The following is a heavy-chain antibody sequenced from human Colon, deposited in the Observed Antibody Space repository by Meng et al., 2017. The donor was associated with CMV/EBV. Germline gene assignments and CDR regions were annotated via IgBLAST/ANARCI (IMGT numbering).Heavy chain of an antibody. CDR2: ISGSGGST. Sequence: GGSLRLSCAASGFTFSNYAMSWVRQAPGKGLEWVSAISGSGGSTYYADSVKGRFTISRDNSKNTLYLQMNSLRAEDTAVYYCAKVASRETYYDILTGPNYGMDVWGQGTTVTVSS. V-gene: IGHV3-23*01. CDR3: AKVASRETYYDILTGPNYGMDV. J-gene: IGHJ6*02. CDR1: GFTFSNYA. D-gene: IGHD3-9*01.